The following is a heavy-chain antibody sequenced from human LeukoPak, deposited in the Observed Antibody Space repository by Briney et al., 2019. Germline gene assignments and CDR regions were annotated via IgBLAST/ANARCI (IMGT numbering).Heavy chain of an antibody. D-gene: IGHD3-9*01. J-gene: IGHJ4*02. Sequence: ASVKVSCKASGYTFTGYYMHWVRQAPGQGLEWMGWINPNSGGTNYAQKFQGRVAMTRDTSISTAYMGLSRLRSDDTAVYYCARDLYDILTGYTDWGQGTLVTVSS. CDR3: ARDLYDILTGYTD. CDR2: INPNSGGT. CDR1: GYTFTGYY. V-gene: IGHV1-2*02.